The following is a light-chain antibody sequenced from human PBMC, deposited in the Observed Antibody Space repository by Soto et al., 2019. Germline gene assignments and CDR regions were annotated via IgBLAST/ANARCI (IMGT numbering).Light chain of an antibody. J-gene: IGKJ4*01. CDR3: QQYDNLPLT. CDR2: DAS. CDR1: QDISNY. V-gene: IGKV1-33*01. Sequence: DIPMPQSPSSLSASVGDRGAINFQASQDISNYLNWYQQKPGKASKLLIYDASNLETGVPSRFSGSGSGTDFTFTISSLQPEDIATYYCQQYDNLPLTFGGGTKVDIK.